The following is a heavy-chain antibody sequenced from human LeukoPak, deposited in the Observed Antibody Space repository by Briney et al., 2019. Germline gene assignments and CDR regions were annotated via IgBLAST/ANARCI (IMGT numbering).Heavy chain of an antibody. J-gene: IGHJ6*03. D-gene: IGHD3-22*01. V-gene: IGHV4-39*07. CDR1: GGSISSSSYY. CDR2: IYHSGST. Sequence: PSETLSLTCTVSGGSISSSSYYWGWIRQPPGKGLVWIGSIYHSGSTYYNPSLKSRVTISVDTSKNQFSLKLSSVTAADTAVYYCARVMRPMIVVVIPYYYYMDVWGKGTTVTVSS. CDR3: ARVMRPMIVVVIPYYYYMDV.